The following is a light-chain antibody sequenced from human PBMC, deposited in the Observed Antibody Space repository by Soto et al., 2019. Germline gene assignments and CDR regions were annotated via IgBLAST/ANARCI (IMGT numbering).Light chain of an antibody. CDR3: QQHGSSSWT. CDR1: QSVSGSY. V-gene: IGKV3-20*01. CDR2: GAS. Sequence: IVLTQSPGTLSLSPGERATLSCRASQSVSGSYLAWYQQKPGQAPRLLIYGASSRATGIPDRFSGGGSGTDFSLTISRLEPEDFAVYYCQQHGSSSWTFGQGTKVEIK. J-gene: IGKJ1*01.